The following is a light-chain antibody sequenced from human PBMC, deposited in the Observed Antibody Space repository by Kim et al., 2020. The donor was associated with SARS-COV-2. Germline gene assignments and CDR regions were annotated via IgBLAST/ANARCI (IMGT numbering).Light chain of an antibody. CDR3: QQYGPSYPMYT. CDR2: DAS. Sequence: GERATLSCRASQSVSRSRHLAWYQQKPGQAPRLLIYDASSRATGIPDRFSGSRSGTDFTLTISRLEPEDFAVYYCQQYGPSYPMYTFGQGTKLEI. J-gene: IGKJ2*01. V-gene: IGKV3-20*01. CDR1: QSVSRSRH.